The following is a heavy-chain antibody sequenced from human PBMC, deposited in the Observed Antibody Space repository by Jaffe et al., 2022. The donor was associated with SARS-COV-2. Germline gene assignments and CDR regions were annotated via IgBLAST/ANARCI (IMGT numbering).Heavy chain of an antibody. V-gene: IGHV3-7*01. Sequence: EVQLVESGGGLVQPGGSLRLSCAASGFTFSSYWMSWVRQAPGKGLEWVANIKQDGSEKYYVDSVKGRFTISRDNAKNSLYLQMNSLRAEDTAVYYCARGGLGGTLEYYYYGMDVWGQGTTVTVSS. CDR1: GFTFSSYW. D-gene: IGHD1-1*01. CDR3: ARGGLGGTLEYYYYGMDV. CDR2: IKQDGSEK. J-gene: IGHJ6*02.